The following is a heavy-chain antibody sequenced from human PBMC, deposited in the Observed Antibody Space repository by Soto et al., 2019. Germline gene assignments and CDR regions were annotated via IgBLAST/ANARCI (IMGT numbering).Heavy chain of an antibody. CDR3: VRGNYAGGSDY. D-gene: IGHD3-3*01. Sequence: QVQLVQSGAEVKKPGASVKVSCKASGYTFTSYGISWVRQAPGQGLEWMGWISTYNSNINYAQKLQGRLTMTTDTSTSTAYMELRSLKSDDTAVYYCVRGNYAGGSDYWGQGTLVTVSS. J-gene: IGHJ4*02. CDR2: ISTYNSNI. V-gene: IGHV1-18*01. CDR1: GYTFTSYG.